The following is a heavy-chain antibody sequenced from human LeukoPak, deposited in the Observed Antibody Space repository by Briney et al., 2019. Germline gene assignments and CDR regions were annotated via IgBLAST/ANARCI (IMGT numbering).Heavy chain of an antibody. D-gene: IGHD3-10*01. J-gene: IGHJ4*02. CDR1: GFTFSSYA. V-gene: IGHV3-30*04. CDR3: AKSRGSGLFDY. CDR2: ISYDGSNK. Sequence: GGSLRLSCAASGFTFSSYAMHWVRQAPGKGLEWVAVISYDGSNKYYADSVKGRFTISRDNSKNTLYLQMNSLRAEDTAVYYCAKSRGSGLFDYWGQGTLVTVAS.